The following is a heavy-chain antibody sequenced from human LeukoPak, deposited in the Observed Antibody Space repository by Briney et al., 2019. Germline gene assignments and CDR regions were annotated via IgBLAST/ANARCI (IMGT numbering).Heavy chain of an antibody. D-gene: IGHD1-1*01. V-gene: IGHV4-4*07. CDR1: GGSISTYY. Sequence: SETLSLTCTVSGGSISTYYWSWIRQPAGKGLEWIGRIYSTGDTNYNPSLKSRLTMSVDTSRQQFSLKLSSVTAADTAVYYCARERTMEGSPYYFDFWGQGTLVTVSS. J-gene: IGHJ4*02. CDR2: IYSTGDT. CDR3: ARERTMEGSPYYFDF.